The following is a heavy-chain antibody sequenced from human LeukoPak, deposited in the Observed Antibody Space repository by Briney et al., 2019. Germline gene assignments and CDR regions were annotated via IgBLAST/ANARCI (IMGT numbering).Heavy chain of an antibody. CDR2: IKPSGGST. D-gene: IGHD7-27*01. J-gene: IGHJ6*03. CDR3: ARGRTGDQVYYYYYMDV. Sequence: ASVKVSCKASGYTFTSYYMHWVRQAPGQGLEWMGTIKPSGGSTSYAQKFQGRVTMTRDMSTSTVYMELSSLRSEDTAVYYCARGRTGDQVYYYYYMDVWGKGTTVTVSS. CDR1: GYTFTSYY. V-gene: IGHV1-46*01.